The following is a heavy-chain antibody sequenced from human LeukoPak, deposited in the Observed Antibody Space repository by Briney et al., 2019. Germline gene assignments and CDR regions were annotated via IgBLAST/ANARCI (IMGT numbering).Heavy chain of an antibody. V-gene: IGHV3-33*01. Sequence: PGRSLRLSCAASGFTFSSYGMHWVRQAPGKGLGWVAVIWYDGSNKYYADSVKGRFTISRDNSKNTLYLQMNSLRAEDTAVYYCARDSLCSSTSCPIDYYYGMDVWGKGTTVTVSS. J-gene: IGHJ6*04. CDR2: IWYDGSNK. CDR3: ARDSLCSSTSCPIDYYYGMDV. CDR1: GFTFSSYG. D-gene: IGHD2-2*01.